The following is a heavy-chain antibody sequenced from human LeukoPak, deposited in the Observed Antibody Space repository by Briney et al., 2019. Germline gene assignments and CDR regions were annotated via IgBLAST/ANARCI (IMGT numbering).Heavy chain of an antibody. J-gene: IGHJ4*02. CDR2: IKQDGSEK. D-gene: IGHD4-17*01. Sequence: QPGGSLRLSCAASGFTVSSNYMSWVRQAPGKVLEWVANIKQDGSEKYYVDSVKGRFTISRDNAKNSLYLQMNSLRAEDTAVYYCARDMDYGEGFDYWGQGTLVTVSS. CDR3: ARDMDYGEGFDY. CDR1: GFTVSSNY. V-gene: IGHV3-7*01.